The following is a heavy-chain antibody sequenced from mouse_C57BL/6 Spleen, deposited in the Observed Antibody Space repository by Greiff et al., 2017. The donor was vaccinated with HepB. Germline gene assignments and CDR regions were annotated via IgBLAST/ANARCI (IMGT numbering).Heavy chain of an antibody. J-gene: IGHJ4*01. CDR2: RRNKANDYTT. V-gene: IGHV7-1*01. Sequence: EVQLVESGGGLVQSGRSLRLSCATSGFTFSDFYMEWVRQAPGKGLEWIAARRNKANDYTTEYSASVKGRFIVSRDTSQSILYLQMNALRAEDTAIYYCARGPYGNYDLYAMDYWGQGTSVTVSS. D-gene: IGHD2-1*01. CDR1: GFTFSDFY. CDR3: ARGPYGNYDLYAMDY.